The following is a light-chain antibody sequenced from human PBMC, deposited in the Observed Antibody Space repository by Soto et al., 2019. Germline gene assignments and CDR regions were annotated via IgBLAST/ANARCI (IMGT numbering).Light chain of an antibody. CDR2: DVK. CDR3: CSYAGDYTFV. CDR1: SSDVGGYNY. Sequence: QSALTQPRSASGSPGQSVTISCTGTSSDVGGYNYVTWYQQYPGKAPKVMIYDVKTRPSGVPDRFSGSKSGNTASLTISGLQAEDEADYYCCSYAGDYTFVFGTGTKLTVL. V-gene: IGLV2-11*01. J-gene: IGLJ1*01.